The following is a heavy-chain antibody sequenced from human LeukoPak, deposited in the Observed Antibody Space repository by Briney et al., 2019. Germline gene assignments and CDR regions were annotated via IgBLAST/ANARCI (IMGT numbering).Heavy chain of an antibody. Sequence: SETLSLTCNVSGASIFIYYWLWLRQAPGKGLEWIGYVHHSGRINSNPSLGSRVTMSVDTSTSQLSLNLTSVTTADTAVYFCARDLRAKYWGQGTLVFVPS. CDR3: ARDLRAKY. V-gene: IGHV4-59*01. CDR2: VHHSGRI. D-gene: IGHD4/OR15-4a*01. J-gene: IGHJ1*01. CDR1: GASIFIYY.